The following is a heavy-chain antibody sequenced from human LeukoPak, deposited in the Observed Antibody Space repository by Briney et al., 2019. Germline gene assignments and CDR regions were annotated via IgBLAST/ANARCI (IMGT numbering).Heavy chain of an antibody. D-gene: IGHD2-15*01. J-gene: IGHJ4*02. CDR1: GGSISSYY. Sequence: SETLSLTCTVSGGSISSYYWSWIRQPPGKGLEWIGRIYTSGSTNYNPSLKSRVTISVDTSKNQFSLKLSSVTAADTAVYYCARERELGYCSGGSCYPFDYWGQGTLVTVSS. V-gene: IGHV4-4*08. CDR2: IYTSGST. CDR3: ARERELGYCSGGSCYPFDY.